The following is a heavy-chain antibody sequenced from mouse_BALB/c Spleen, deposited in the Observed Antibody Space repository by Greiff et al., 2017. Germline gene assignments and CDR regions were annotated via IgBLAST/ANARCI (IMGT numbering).Heavy chain of an antibody. J-gene: IGHJ4*01. CDR3: ARADYAMDY. CDR2: IDPANGNT. V-gene: IGHV14-3*02. CDR1: GFNIKDTY. Sequence: EVHLVESGAELVKPGASVKLSCTASGFNIKDTYMHWVKQRPEQGLEWIGRIDPANGNTKYDPKFQGKATITADTSSNTAYLQLSSLTSEDTAVYYCARADYAMDYWGQGTSVTVSS.